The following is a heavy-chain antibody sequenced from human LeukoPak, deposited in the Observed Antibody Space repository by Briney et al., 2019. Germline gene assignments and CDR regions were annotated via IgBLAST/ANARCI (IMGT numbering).Heavy chain of an antibody. Sequence: GGSLRLSCAASGFTFSSYAMSWVRQAPGKGLEWISAISGSGGSTYYADSVKGWFTISRDNSKNTLYLQMSSLRAEDTAVYYCAKDRKGYGDIYYFDYWGQGTLVTVSS. D-gene: IGHD4-17*01. CDR1: GFTFSSYA. CDR3: AKDRKGYGDIYYFDY. V-gene: IGHV3-23*01. CDR2: ISGSGGST. J-gene: IGHJ4*02.